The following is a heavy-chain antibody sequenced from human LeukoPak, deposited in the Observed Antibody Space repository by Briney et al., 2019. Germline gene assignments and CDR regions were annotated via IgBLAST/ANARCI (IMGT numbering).Heavy chain of an antibody. D-gene: IGHD3-3*01. CDR1: GYTFTSYY. CDR3: ARPTIFGVGAFDI. J-gene: IGHJ3*02. Sequence: ASVKVSCKASGYTFTSYYMHWVRQAPGQGLEWVGIINPSGGSTSYAQKFQGRVTMTRDTSTSTVYMELSSLRSEDTAVYYCARPTIFGVGAFDIWGQGTMVTVSS. CDR2: INPSGGST. V-gene: IGHV1-46*01.